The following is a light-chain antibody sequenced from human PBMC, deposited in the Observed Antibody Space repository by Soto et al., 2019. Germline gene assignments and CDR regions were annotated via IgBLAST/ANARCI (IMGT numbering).Light chain of an antibody. CDR1: QSVSSKY. CDR2: DAS. CDR3: QQYGISPLT. V-gene: IGKV3-20*01. Sequence: EIVLTQSPGTLSLSPGERATLSCRPSQSVSSKYLAWYQQKPGQAPRLLIYDASSRATGIPDRFSGSGSGTDFTLTISRLEPEDLAVYYCQQYGISPLTFGGGTKVEIK. J-gene: IGKJ4*01.